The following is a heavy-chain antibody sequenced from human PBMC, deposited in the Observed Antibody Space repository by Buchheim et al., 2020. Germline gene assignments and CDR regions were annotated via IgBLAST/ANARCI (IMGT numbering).Heavy chain of an antibody. Sequence: QVQLVESGGGVVQPGRSLRLSCAASGFTFSSYAMHWVRQAPGKGLEWVAVISYDGSNKYYADSVKGRFTISRDNSKNTLYLQMNSLRAEDTAVYYCAKGFTMIVYGMDVWGQGTT. CDR2: ISYDGSNK. J-gene: IGHJ6*02. CDR3: AKGFTMIVYGMDV. V-gene: IGHV3-30-3*01. D-gene: IGHD3-22*01. CDR1: GFTFSSYA.